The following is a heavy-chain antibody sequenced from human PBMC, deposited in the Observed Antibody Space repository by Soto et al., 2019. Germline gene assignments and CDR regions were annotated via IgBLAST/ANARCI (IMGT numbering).Heavy chain of an antibody. CDR2: ISGSGGST. J-gene: IGHJ4*02. D-gene: IGHD2-15*01. CDR1: GFTFSSYA. CDR3: AKDTDIVVVIAATCFDY. V-gene: IGHV3-23*01. Sequence: GGSLRLSCAASGFTFSSYAMSWVRQAPGKGLEWVSAISGSGGSTYYADSVKGRFTISRDNSKNTLYLQMNSLRAEDTAVYYCAKDTDIVVVIAATCFDYWGQGTLVTVSS.